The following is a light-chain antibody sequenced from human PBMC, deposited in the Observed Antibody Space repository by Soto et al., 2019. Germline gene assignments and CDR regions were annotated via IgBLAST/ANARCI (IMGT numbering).Light chain of an antibody. CDR2: DAS. CDR1: QSISSY. Sequence: IVLTQSPATLSLSPGERATLSCRAGQSISSYLAWYQQKPGQAPRLLIYDASNRATGIPARFSGSGSGTDFTLTISSLEPEAFAVYFCQQRGNWPPVLTFGGGTKVEIK. J-gene: IGKJ4*01. CDR3: QQRGNWPPVLT. V-gene: IGKV3-11*01.